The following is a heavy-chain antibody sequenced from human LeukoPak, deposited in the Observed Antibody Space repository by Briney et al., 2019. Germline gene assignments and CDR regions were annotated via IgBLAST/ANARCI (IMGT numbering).Heavy chain of an antibody. J-gene: IGHJ6*03. CDR2: ITWDGGST. Sequence: GGSLRLSCAVSGFTFDNFTIHWVRQAPGKGLEWVSLITWDGGSTFYVDSVKGRFTISRDNSKDSLYLQMNSLSTKDTGLYYCAKETSGYMDVWGKGTTVTVSS. CDR1: GFTFDNFT. V-gene: IGHV3-43*01. CDR3: AKETSGYMDV.